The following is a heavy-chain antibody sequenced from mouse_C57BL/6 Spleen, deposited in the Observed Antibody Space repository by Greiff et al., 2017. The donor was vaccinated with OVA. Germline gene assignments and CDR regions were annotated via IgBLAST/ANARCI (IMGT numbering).Heavy chain of an antibody. J-gene: IGHJ1*03. CDR1: GYTFTDYN. CDR3: AQQGDWYFDV. V-gene: IGHV1-22*01. CDR2: INPNNGGT. Sequence: VQLKESGPELVKPGASVKMSCKASGYTFTDYNMHWVKQSHGKSLEWIGYINPNNGGTSYNQKFKGKATLTVNKSSSTAYMELRSLTSEDSAVYYCAQQGDWYFDVWGTGTTVTVSS.